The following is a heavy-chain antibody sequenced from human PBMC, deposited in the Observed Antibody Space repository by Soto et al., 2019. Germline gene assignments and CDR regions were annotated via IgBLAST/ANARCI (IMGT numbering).Heavy chain of an antibody. V-gene: IGHV3-7*01. CDR2: IKQDGSEK. CDR1: GFTFSSYW. D-gene: IGHD3-3*01. Sequence: EVQLVESGGGLVQPGGSLRLSCAASGFTFSSYWMSWVRQAPGKGLEWVANIKQDGSEKYYVDSVKGRFTMSRDNAKKSLYLQMNSLRAEDTAVYYCARDASVSRPYNDFWSGPTMDVWGQGTTVTVSS. J-gene: IGHJ6*02. CDR3: ARDASVSRPYNDFWSGPTMDV.